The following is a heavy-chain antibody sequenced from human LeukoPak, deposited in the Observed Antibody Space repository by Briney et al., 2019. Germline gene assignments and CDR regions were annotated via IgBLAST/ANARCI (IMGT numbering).Heavy chain of an antibody. J-gene: IGHJ4*02. D-gene: IGHD3-9*01. CDR2: ISGSGGSA. V-gene: IGHV3-23*01. CDR3: AKRRGGYDILTGYKEYYFDY. Sequence: GGSLRLSCAASGFTFSSYAMSWVRQAPGKGLEWVSAISGSGGSAYYADSVKGRFTISRDNSKNTLYLQMNSLRAEDTAVYYCAKRRGGYDILTGYKEYYFDYWGQGTLVTVSS. CDR1: GFTFSSYA.